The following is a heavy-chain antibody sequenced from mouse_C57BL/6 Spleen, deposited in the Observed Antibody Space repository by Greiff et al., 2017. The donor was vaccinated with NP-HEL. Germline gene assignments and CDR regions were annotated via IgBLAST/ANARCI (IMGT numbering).Heavy chain of an antibody. Sequence: EVKLVESGGDLVKPGGSLKLSCAASGFTFSSYGMSWVRQTPDKRLEWVATISSGGSYTYYPDSVKGRFTISRDNAKNTLYLQMSSLKSEDTAMYYCASPYYSSLYYAMDYWGQGTSVTVSS. V-gene: IGHV5-6*01. D-gene: IGHD2-5*01. CDR1: GFTFSSYG. CDR2: ISSGGSYT. CDR3: ASPYYSSLYYAMDY. J-gene: IGHJ4*01.